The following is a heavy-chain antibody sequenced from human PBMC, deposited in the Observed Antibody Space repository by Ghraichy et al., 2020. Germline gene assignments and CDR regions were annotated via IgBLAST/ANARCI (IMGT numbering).Heavy chain of an antibody. Sequence: GGSLRLSCAASGFTVSSNYMSWVRQAPGKGLEWVSVIYSGGSTYYADSVKGRFTISRDNSKNTLYLQMNSLRAEDPAVYYCAKSRGGVSYFQHWGQGTLVTVSS. V-gene: IGHV3-53*01. CDR1: GFTVSSNY. D-gene: IGHD3-10*01. CDR3: AKSRGGVSYFQH. J-gene: IGHJ1*01. CDR2: IYSGGST.